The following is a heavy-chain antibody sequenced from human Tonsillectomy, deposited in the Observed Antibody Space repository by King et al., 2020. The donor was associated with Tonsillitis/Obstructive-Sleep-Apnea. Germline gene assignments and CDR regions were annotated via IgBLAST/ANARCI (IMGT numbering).Heavy chain of an antibody. J-gene: IGHJ6*03. V-gene: IGHV3-53*01. Sequence: VQLVESGGGLIQPGGSLRLSCAASGFTVSSNYMSWVRQAPGKGLEWVSVIYSGGSTYYADSVKGRFTISRDNSKNTRYLQMNSLRAEDTAVYYCARDQDYGSGSYFHYYYYMDVWGKGTTVTVSS. CDR1: GFTVSSNY. CDR2: IYSGGST. D-gene: IGHD3-10*01. CDR3: ARDQDYGSGSYFHYYYYMDV.